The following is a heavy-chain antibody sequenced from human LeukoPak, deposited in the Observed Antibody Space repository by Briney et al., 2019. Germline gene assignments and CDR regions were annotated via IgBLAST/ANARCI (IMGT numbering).Heavy chain of an antibody. J-gene: IGHJ4*02. Sequence: ASVKVSCKASGYTFTRYDINWVRQAAGQGLEWMGWINTKSGMTGHAQKFQGRITITKDTSISTVYMELSSLSSEDTAVYFCARVDGSVDYWGQGTLVTVSS. V-gene: IGHV1-8*03. D-gene: IGHD3-22*01. CDR2: INTKSGMT. CDR1: GYTFTRYD. CDR3: ARVDGSVDY.